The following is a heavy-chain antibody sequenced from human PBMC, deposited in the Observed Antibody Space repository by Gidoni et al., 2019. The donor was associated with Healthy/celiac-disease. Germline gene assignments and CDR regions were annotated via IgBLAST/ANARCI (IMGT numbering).Heavy chain of an antibody. D-gene: IGHD3-10*01. V-gene: IGHV3-30*18. J-gene: IGHJ6*02. CDR2: ISYDGSNK. CDR3: AKQRFGELLGMDV. CDR1: GFTFSSYG. Sequence: QVQLVESGGGVVQPGRSLRLSCAASGFTFSSYGMHWVRQAPGKGLEWVAVISYDGSNKYYADSVKGRFTISRDNSKNTLYLQMNSLRAEDTAVYYCAKQRFGELLGMDVWGQGTTVTVSS.